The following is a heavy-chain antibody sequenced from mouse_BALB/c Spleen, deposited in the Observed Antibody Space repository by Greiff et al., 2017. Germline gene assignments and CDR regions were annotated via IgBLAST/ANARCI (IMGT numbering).Heavy chain of an antibody. CDR1: GFTFSSFG. CDR2: ISSGSSTI. CDR3: AKDVLRLPSFAY. Sequence: EVQGVESGGGLVQPGGSRKLSCAASGFTFSSFGMHWVRQAPEKGLEWVAYISSGSSTIYYADTVKGRFTISRDNPKNTLFLQMTSLRSEDTAMYYCAKDVLRLPSFAYWGQGTLVTVSA. V-gene: IGHV5-17*02. D-gene: IGHD1-2*01. J-gene: IGHJ3*01.